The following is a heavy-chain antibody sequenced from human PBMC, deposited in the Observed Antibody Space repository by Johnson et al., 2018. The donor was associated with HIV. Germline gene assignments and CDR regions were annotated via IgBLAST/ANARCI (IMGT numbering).Heavy chain of an antibody. D-gene: IGHD1-7*01. CDR1: GFTFSSYG. Sequence: QVQLVESGGGVVQPGGSLRLSCAASGFTFSSYGMHWVRQAPGKGLEWVAVISDDGSNKYYADSVKGRFTISRDNSKTTLYLQMNSLRAEDTAVYYCARGTGTTSAVFVAFEICGQGTMVTVSS. J-gene: IGHJ3*02. CDR2: ISDDGSNK. V-gene: IGHV3-30*19. CDR3: ARGTGTTSAVFVAFEI.